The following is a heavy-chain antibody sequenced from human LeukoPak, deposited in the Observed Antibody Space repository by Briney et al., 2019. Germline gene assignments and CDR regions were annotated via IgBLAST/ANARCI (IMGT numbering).Heavy chain of an antibody. CDR1: GFTFSSYW. D-gene: IGHD3-9*01. V-gene: IGHV3-7*03. CDR2: IKKDGSEK. CDR3: ARGLSEGTYYGISTGPRYLDY. Sequence: PAGSLRLSCAASGFTFSSYWMSWVRQPPGKGMEWEANIKKDGSEKYYVDSVKGRFTISRDNAKNSLYLQMNSLRAEDTAVYYCARGLSEGTYYGISTGPRYLDYWGQGTLVTVSS. J-gene: IGHJ4*02.